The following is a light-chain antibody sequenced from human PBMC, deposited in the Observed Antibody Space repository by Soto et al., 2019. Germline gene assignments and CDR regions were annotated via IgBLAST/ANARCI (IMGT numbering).Light chain of an antibody. V-gene: IGKV1-5*03. J-gene: IGKJ2*01. CDR3: QQYNSYPDT. CDR1: QSISSW. Sequence: DIQMTQSPSTLSASVGDRVTITCRASQSISSWLAWYQQKPGKDPTLLIYKASSLESGVPSRFSGRGSGTEFTLTISSLQADDFATYYCQQYNSYPDTFGQGTKFEIK. CDR2: KAS.